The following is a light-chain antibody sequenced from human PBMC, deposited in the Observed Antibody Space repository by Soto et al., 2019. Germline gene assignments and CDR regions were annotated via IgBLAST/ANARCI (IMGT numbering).Light chain of an antibody. J-gene: IGKJ1*01. CDR3: QQYNKWPLT. CDR2: GAS. Sequence: DIVMTQSPATLSVSPGERATLSCRASQSVSIDLAWYQQIPGQAPRLLIYGASTRATGIPVRFSGSASGTEFTLTISSLQSEDFTVYYCQQYNKWPLTFGQGTKVDIK. V-gene: IGKV3-15*01. CDR1: QSVSID.